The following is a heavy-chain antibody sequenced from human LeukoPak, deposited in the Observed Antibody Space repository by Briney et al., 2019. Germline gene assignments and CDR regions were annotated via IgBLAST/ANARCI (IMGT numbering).Heavy chain of an antibody. CDR2: ISSSSSYI. D-gene: IGHD2-21*01. Sequence: PGGSLRLSCAASGFTFSSYSMNWVRQAPGKGLEWVSSISSSSSYIYYADSVKGRFTISRDNAKNPLYLQMNSLRAEDTAVYYCARVPDWDGMDVWGQGTTVIVSS. CDR1: GFTFSSYS. J-gene: IGHJ6*02. V-gene: IGHV3-21*01. CDR3: ARVPDWDGMDV.